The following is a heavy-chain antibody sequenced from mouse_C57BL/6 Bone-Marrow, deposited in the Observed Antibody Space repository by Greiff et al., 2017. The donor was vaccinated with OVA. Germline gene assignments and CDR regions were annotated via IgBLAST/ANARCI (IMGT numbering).Heavy chain of an antibody. Sequence: EVQVVESGGGLVKPGGSLKLSCAASGFTFSSYAMSWVRQTPEKRLEWVATISDGGSYTYYPDNVKGRFTISRDNAKNNLYLQMSHLKSEDTAMYYCARDERRSFAYWGQGTLVTVSA. CDR1: GFTFSSYA. V-gene: IGHV5-4*01. J-gene: IGHJ3*01. CDR3: ARDERRSFAY. D-gene: IGHD1-1*01. CDR2: ISDGGSYT.